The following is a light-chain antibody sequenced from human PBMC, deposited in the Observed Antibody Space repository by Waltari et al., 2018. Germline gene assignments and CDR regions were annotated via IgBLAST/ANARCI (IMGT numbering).Light chain of an antibody. CDR1: QSVFWASNKKDY. CDR3: QQYYSTPVT. CDR2: WAT. Sequence: VMTQYQDSLAVSLGERATINGKSSQSVFWASNKKDYFAWYQQKPGQPPKLLISWATTRESGVPDRFSGSGSGTDFTLTISSLQAEDVAVYYCQQYYSTPVTFGQGTKVEIK. V-gene: IGKV4-1*01. J-gene: IGKJ1*01.